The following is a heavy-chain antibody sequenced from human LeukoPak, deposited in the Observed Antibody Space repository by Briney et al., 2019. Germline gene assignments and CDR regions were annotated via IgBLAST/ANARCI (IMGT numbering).Heavy chain of an antibody. CDR1: GFTVSSNY. D-gene: IGHD2-2*01. J-gene: IGHJ4*02. CDR3: ATLGYCSSTSCYSGF. Sequence: GGSLRLSCAASGFTVSSNYMSWVRQAPGKGLEWVSVIYSGGSTYYADSVKGRFTISSDNSNNTLYLQMNSLRAEDTAVYYCATLGYCSSTSCYSGFWGQGTLVTVSS. CDR2: IYSGGST. V-gene: IGHV3-66*02.